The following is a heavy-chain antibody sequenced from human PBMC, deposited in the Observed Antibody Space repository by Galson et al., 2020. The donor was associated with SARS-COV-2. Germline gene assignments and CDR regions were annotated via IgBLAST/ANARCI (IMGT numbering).Heavy chain of an antibody. CDR2: ISSSGSTI. D-gene: IGHD6-6*01. Sequence: NSGGSLRLSCAASGFTFSDYYMSWIRQAPGKGLEWVSYISSSGSTIYYADSVKGRFTISRDNAKNSLYLQMNSLRAEDTAVYYCASFRGRDSSSVCDYWVQGTRVTVSS. V-gene: IGHV3-11*04. CDR3: ASFRGRDSSSVCDY. CDR1: GFTFSDYY. J-gene: IGHJ4*02.